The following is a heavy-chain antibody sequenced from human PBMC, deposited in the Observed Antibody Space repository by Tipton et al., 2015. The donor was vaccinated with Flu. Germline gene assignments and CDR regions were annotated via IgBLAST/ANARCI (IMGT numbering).Heavy chain of an antibody. D-gene: IGHD3-22*01. CDR3: ARDGSGDSSFDY. CDR2: IYSGGST. V-gene: IGHV3-66*02. CDR1: GFTVSSNY. J-gene: IGHJ4*02. Sequence: GSLRLSCAVSGFTVSSNYMSWVRQAPGKGLEWVSVIYSGGSTYYADSVKGRFTISRDNSKNTLYLQMNSLRAEDTAVYYCARDGSGDSSFDYWGQGTLVTVSS.